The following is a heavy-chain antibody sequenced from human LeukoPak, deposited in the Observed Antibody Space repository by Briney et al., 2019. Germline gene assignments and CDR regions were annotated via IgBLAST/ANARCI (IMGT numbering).Heavy chain of an antibody. CDR1: GYTFTGSY. CDR3: ARETGYCSGGRCYFIY. CDR2: INPNSGGT. V-gene: IGHV1-2*02. D-gene: IGHD2-15*01. Sequence: ASVKVSCKASGYTFTGSYIHWVRQAPGQGLEWMGWINPNSGGTSSAQKFRGRVTMTRDTSVSTAYMELSRLRSDDTALYYCARETGYCSGGRCYFIYWGQGTLVTVSS. J-gene: IGHJ4*02.